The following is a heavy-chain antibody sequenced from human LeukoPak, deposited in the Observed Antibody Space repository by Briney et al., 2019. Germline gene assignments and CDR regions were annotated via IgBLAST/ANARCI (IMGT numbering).Heavy chain of an antibody. Sequence: GGSLRLSCAASGFTVSNNYMNWVRQAPGKGLEWVSIIYSGGHTYYADSVKGRFTISRDNSKNTLYLQMNSLRAEDTAVYYCARVEEGYGSGRRENYYYYYMDVWGKGTTVTISS. CDR3: ARVEEGYGSGRRENYYYYYMDV. V-gene: IGHV3-53*01. CDR1: GFTVSNNY. CDR2: IYSGGHT. J-gene: IGHJ6*03. D-gene: IGHD3-10*01.